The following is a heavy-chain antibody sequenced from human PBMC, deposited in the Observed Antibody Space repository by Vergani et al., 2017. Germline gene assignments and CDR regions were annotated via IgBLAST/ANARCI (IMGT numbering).Heavy chain of an antibody. J-gene: IGHJ6*03. CDR2: ISRSGNPI. Sequence: QVQLVESGGGLVKPGGSLRLSCAASGFTFSDYYMSWIRQAPGKGLEWVSPISRSGNPIYYADSVKGRFTISRDNAKKSLYLQMNSLRAEDTAVYYCARAFSGYDYGDYYYYYIDVWGKGTTVTVSS. V-gene: IGHV3-11*01. CDR1: GFTFSDYY. D-gene: IGHD5-12*01. CDR3: ARAFSGYDYGDYYYYYIDV.